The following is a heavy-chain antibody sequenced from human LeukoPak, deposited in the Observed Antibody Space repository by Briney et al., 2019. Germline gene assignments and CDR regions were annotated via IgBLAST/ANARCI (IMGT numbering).Heavy chain of an antibody. CDR1: GFTFSTYG. CDR2: ISCDGSNK. V-gene: IGHV3-30*03. Sequence: SGRSLRLSCAASGFTFSTYGMHWVRQAPRKGLEWVAFISCDGSNKHYADSVKGRFTISRDNAKNSLYLQMNSLRAEDTAVYYCARLYSSSSGKAFDIWGQGTMVAVSS. CDR3: ARLYSSSSGKAFDI. J-gene: IGHJ3*02. D-gene: IGHD6-6*01.